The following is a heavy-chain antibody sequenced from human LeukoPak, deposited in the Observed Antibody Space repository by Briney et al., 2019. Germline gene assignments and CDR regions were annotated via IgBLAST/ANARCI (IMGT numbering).Heavy chain of an antibody. V-gene: IGHV4-38-2*02. CDR2: FYHNGSA. CDR1: GYSISSGSY. J-gene: IGHJ5*02. CDR3: ARDHIAIPGTRNMYNWFDP. Sequence: PSETLSLTCTVSGYSISSGSYWGWLRQSPGKGLEWIGSFYHNGSAYYNPSLRSRVTIFVDTSKSQFSLRLSSVTAADTAVYYCARDHIAIPGTRNMYNWFDPWGRGTLVTVS. D-gene: IGHD6-13*01.